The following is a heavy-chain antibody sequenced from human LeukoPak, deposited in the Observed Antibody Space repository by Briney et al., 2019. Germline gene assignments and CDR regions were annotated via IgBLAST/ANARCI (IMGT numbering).Heavy chain of an antibody. CDR1: GYTFTSYS. D-gene: IGHD5-18*01. V-gene: IGHV1-18*01. J-gene: IGHJ4*02. CDR2: ISAYNGNT. CDR3: ARVQRGFTYGNVDY. Sequence: ASVKVSCKASGYTFTSYSISWVRQAPGQGLEWMGWISAYNGNTNYAQKLQGRVTMTTDTPTSTAYVELRSLRSDDTAVYYCARVQRGFTYGNVDYWGQGTLVTVSS.